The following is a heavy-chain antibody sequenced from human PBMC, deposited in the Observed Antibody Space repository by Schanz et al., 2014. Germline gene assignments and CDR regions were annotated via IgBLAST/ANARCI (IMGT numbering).Heavy chain of an antibody. J-gene: IGHJ4*02. CDR1: GFTVNNYA. D-gene: IGHD2-21*01. CDR2: ITRQGTT. V-gene: IGHV3-23*01. Sequence: EVQLLESGGRLVQPGGPLRLSCTASGFTVNNYAMTWVRQAPGRGVEWVSGITRQGTTYYGDFVRGRFSISRDNSKNSVSVQMDSLRPEDTAVCSCAKDWQTNSGNYYSYYCDSWGPGALVTVSS. CDR3: AKDWQTNSGNYYSYYCDS.